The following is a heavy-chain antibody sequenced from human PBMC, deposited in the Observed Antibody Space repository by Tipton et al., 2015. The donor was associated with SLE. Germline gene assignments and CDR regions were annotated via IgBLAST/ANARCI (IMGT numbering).Heavy chain of an antibody. CDR2: ISSSSSYI. CDR3: ARDTYYYDSSGYYSYYYYYGMDV. CDR1: GFSFSSYW. V-gene: IGHV3-21*03. D-gene: IGHD3-22*01. J-gene: IGHJ6*02. Sequence: SLRLSCAASGFSFSSYWMHWVRQAPGKGLEWVSSISSSSSYIYYADSVKGRFTISRDNAKNSLYLQMNSLRAEDTAVYYCARDTYYYDSSGYYSYYYYYGMDVWGQGTTVTVSS.